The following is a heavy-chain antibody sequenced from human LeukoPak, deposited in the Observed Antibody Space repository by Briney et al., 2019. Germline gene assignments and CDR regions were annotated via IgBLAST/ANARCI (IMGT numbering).Heavy chain of an antibody. J-gene: IGHJ6*02. CDR2: NSDGTT. D-gene: IGHD3-22*01. V-gene: IGHV3-11*01. Sequence: NSDGTTYYADSVKGRFTISRDNAKNSLYLQMNSLRAEDTAVYYCARYYYDSSGYNYYYYYGMDVWGQGTTVTVSS. CDR3: ARYYYDSSGYNYYYYYGMDV.